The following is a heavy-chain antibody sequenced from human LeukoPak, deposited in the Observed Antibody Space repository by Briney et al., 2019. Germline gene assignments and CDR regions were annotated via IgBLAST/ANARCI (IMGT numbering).Heavy chain of an antibody. CDR1: GGSISSYY. CDR3: ARHAGSSPFDY. CDR2: IYYSGST. Sequence: SETLSLTCTVSGGSISSYYWSWIRQPPGKGLEWIGYIYYSGSTNYNPSLKSRVTTSVDTSKNQFSLKLSSVTAADTAVYYCARHAGSSPFDYWGQGTLVTVSS. V-gene: IGHV4-59*01. J-gene: IGHJ4*02. D-gene: IGHD6-6*01.